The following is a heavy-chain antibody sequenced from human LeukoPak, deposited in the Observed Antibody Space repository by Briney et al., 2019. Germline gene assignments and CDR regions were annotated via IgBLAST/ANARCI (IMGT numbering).Heavy chain of an antibody. Sequence: PSETLSLTCTVSGGSISSYYWSWIRQPPGKGLEWIGFIDDSRRTNYNPSLKSRVTISVATSKNRFSLKLISESAADTAVYYCARHGGAYSFDYWGQGTLVTVSS. J-gene: IGHJ4*02. CDR3: ARHGGAYSFDY. CDR2: IDDSRRT. D-gene: IGHD2-21*01. CDR1: GGSISSYY. V-gene: IGHV4-59*08.